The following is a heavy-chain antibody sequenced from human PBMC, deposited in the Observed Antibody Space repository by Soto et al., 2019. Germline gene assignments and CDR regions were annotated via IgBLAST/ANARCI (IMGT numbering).Heavy chain of an antibody. J-gene: IGHJ3*02. V-gene: IGHV3-13*01. CDR1: GFTFSSYD. CDR3: AGTIFSWGAFDI. Sequence: GGSLRLSCAASGFTFSSYDMHWVRQATGKGLEWVSAIGTAGDTYYPGSVKGRFTISRENAKNSLYLQMNSLRAGDTAVYYCAGTIFSWGAFDIWGQGTMVTVSS. CDR2: IGTAGDT. D-gene: IGHD1-1*01.